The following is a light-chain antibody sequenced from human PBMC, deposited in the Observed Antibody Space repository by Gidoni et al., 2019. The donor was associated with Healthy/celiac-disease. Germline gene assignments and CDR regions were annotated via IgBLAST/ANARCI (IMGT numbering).Light chain of an antibody. CDR3: RQDYNS. Sequence: AIQMNASPSSLSASVGDRVTITCRASQGIRNDLGWYQQKPGRAPTLLIYAASSLQSGVPSRFICSGSGTDFTLTLSSLQPEDFATYYCRQDYNSFGGWTKVEIK. J-gene: IGKJ4*01. CDR2: AAS. V-gene: IGKV1-6*01. CDR1: QGIRND.